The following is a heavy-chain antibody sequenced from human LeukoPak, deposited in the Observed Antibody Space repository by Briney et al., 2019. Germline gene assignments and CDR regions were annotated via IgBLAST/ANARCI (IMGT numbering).Heavy chain of an antibody. J-gene: IGHJ4*02. CDR1: GYTFTSYA. CDR3: ARNPEMATTVFDY. Sequence: GASVKVSCKASGYTFTSYAMHWVRQAPGQGLEWMGGIIPIFGTANYAQKFQGRVTITADKSTSTAYMELSSLRSEDTAVYYCARNPEMATTVFDYWGQGTLVTVSS. V-gene: IGHV1-69*06. CDR2: IIPIFGTA. D-gene: IGHD5-24*01.